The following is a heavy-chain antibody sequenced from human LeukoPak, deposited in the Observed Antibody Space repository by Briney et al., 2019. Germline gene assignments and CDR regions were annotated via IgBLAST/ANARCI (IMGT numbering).Heavy chain of an antibody. CDR2: ISGSGGST. CDR1: GFTFSSYA. CDR3: AKDRRRTYYYGSGSYYRGGY. V-gene: IGHV3-23*01. Sequence: GGSLRLSCAASGFTFSSYAMSWVRQAPGKGLEWVSAISGSGGSTYYADSVKGRFTISRDNSKNTLYLQMNSLRAEDTAVYYCAKDRRRTYYYGSGSYYRGGYWGQGTLVTVSS. J-gene: IGHJ4*02. D-gene: IGHD3-10*01.